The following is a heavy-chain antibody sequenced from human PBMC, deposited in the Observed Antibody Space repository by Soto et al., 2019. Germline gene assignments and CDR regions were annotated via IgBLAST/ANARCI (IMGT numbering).Heavy chain of an antibody. CDR3: ASHSGSYLVADY. D-gene: IGHD1-26*01. CDR1: GGSISSGDYY. V-gene: IGHV4-30-4*01. J-gene: IGHJ4*02. Sequence: SETLSLTCTVSGGSISSGDYYWSWIRQPPGKGLEWIGYIYYSGSTYYNPSLKSRVTISVDTSKNQFSLKLSSVTAADTAVYYCASHSGSYLVADYWGQGTLVTVSS. CDR2: IYYSGST.